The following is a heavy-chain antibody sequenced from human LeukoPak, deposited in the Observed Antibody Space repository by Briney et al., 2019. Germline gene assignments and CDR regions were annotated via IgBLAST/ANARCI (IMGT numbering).Heavy chain of an antibody. CDR2: INHSGST. Sequence: SETLSLTCAVCGGSFSGYYWSWIRQPPGKGLEWIGEINHSGSTNYNPSLKSRVTISVDTSKNQFSLKLSSVTAADTAVYYCARGWIPAFDIWGQGTMVTVSS. D-gene: IGHD5-18*01. CDR1: GGSFSGYY. J-gene: IGHJ3*02. V-gene: IGHV4-34*01. CDR3: ARGWIPAFDI.